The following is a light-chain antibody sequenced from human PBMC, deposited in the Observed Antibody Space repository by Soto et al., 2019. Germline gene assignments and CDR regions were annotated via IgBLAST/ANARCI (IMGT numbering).Light chain of an antibody. J-gene: IGLJ1*01. CDR1: SSNIGNNA. CDR2: YDD. V-gene: IGLV1-36*01. Sequence: QSALTQPPSVSEAPRQRVTISCSGSSSNIGNNAVNWYQQLPGKAPKLLIYYDDLLPSGVSDRFSGSKSGTSASLAISGLQSEDEADYYCAPWDNSLNGYVFGTGTKVTVL. CDR3: APWDNSLNGYV.